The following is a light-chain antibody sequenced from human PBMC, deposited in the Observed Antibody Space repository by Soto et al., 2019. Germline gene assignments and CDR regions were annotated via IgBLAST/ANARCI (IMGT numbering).Light chain of an antibody. CDR3: SSYRGNYNWV. V-gene: IGLV2-8*01. J-gene: IGLJ3*02. CDR1: SSDVGAHNF. CDR2: EVN. Sequence: QSALTQPPSASGSPGQSVTISCTGTSSDVGAHNFVSWYQHHPGKAPKLMIYEVNRRPSGVPDRFSGSKSGSTASLTVSGLQPEDEADYYCSSYRGNYNWVFGGGTKLTV.